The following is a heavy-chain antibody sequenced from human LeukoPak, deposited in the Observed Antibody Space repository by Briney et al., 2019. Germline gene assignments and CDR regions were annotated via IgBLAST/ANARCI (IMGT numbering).Heavy chain of an antibody. CDR1: GFTFSSYS. Sequence: GGSLRLSCAASGFTFSSYSMNWVRQAPGKGLEWVSYISSSSSTIYYADSVKGRFTISRDNAKNSLYLQMNSLRAEDTAVYYCARDTMKFGGSYPQFDYWGQGTLVTVSS. V-gene: IGHV3-48*01. D-gene: IGHD1-26*01. CDR2: ISSSSSTI. CDR3: ARDTMKFGGSYPQFDY. J-gene: IGHJ4*02.